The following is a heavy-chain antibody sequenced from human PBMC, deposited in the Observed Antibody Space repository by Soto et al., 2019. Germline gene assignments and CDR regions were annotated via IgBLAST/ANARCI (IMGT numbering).Heavy chain of an antibody. CDR1: GGTFSSYA. V-gene: IGHV1-69*13. CDR2: IIPIFGTA. Sequence: GASVKVSCKASGGTFSSYAISWVQQAPGQGLEWMGGIIPIFGTANYAQKFQGRVTITADESTSTAYMELSSLRSEDTAVYYCARKCMVRGVIMCFDYWGQGTLVTV. J-gene: IGHJ4*02. CDR3: ARKCMVRGVIMCFDY. D-gene: IGHD3-10*01.